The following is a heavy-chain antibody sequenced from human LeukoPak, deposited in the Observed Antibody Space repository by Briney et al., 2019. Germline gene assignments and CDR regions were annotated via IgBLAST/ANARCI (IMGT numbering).Heavy chain of an antibody. CDR1: GASIRSYY. CDR3: AREVYGRAGFYFDY. V-gene: IGHV4-59*01. CDR2: IYYSGST. Sequence: SETLSLTCTVSGASIRSYYWSWIRQPPGKGLEWIGYIYYSGSTNYNPSLKSRVTISVDTSKNQFSLRLSPVTAADTAVYYCAREVYGRAGFYFDYWGQGSLVTVSS. J-gene: IGHJ4*02. D-gene: IGHD5/OR15-5a*01.